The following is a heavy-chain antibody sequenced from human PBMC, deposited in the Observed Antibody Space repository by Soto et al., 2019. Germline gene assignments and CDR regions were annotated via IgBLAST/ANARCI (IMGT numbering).Heavy chain of an antibody. D-gene: IGHD6-13*01. V-gene: IGHV3-23*01. CDR2: ISGSGGST. Sequence: GGSLRLSCAASGFTFSSYSISWVRQAPGKCLEWVSAISGSGGSTYYADSVKGQFTISRDNSKNTLYLQMNSLRAEDTAVYYCAKANSSSWYVGSPYYYCMDDWGQGXTVTVYS. J-gene: IGHJ6*02. CDR1: GFTFSSYS. CDR3: AKANSSSWYVGSPYYYCMDD.